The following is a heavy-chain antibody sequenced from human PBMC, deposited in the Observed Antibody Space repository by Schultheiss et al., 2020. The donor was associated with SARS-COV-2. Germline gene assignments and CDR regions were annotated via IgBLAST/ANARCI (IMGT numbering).Heavy chain of an antibody. CDR3: ARELPDSSSSHFDY. V-gene: IGHV4-34*01. D-gene: IGHD6-13*01. Sequence: SETLSLTCTVSGGSISSYYWSWIRQPAGKGLEWIGEINHSGSTNYNPSLKSRVTISVDTSKNQFSLKLSSVTAADTAVYYCARELPDSSSSHFDYWGQGTLATV. CDR1: GGSISSYY. J-gene: IGHJ4*02. CDR2: INHSGST.